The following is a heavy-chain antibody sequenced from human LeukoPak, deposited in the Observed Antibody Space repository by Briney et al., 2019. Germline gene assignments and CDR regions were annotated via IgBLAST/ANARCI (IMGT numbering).Heavy chain of an antibody. V-gene: IGHV5-51*01. D-gene: IGHD3-10*01. CDR2: IYPGDSDT. CDR1: GYSFTSYW. Sequence: GESLKISCKGSGYSFTSYWIGWVRQMPGKGLEWMGIIYPGDSDTRYSPSFQGQVTISADKSISTAYLQWSSLKASDTAMYYCARVSSHIYGSGMIKGHNDYWGQGTLVTVSS. J-gene: IGHJ4*02. CDR3: ARVSSHIYGSGMIKGHNDY.